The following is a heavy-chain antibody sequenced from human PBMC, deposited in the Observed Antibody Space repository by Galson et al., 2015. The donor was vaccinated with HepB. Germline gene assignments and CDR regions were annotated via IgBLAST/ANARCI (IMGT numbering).Heavy chain of an antibody. J-gene: IGHJ5*02. D-gene: IGHD3-16*02. CDR2: TYYRSKWYY. V-gene: IGHV6-1*01. Sequence: CAISGDSVSSYVDAWNWIRQSPSRGLEWLGRTYYRSKWYYDYAASVRSRMTISPDPSKNQFSMQLNSLRPEDTAVYYCANRWHPWSQGTLVTVSS. CDR1: GDSVSSYVDA. CDR3: ANRWHP.